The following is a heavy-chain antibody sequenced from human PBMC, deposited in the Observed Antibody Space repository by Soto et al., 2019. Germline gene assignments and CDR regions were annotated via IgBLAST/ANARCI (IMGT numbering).Heavy chain of an antibody. CDR3: AKDLARLVLVPAAKDY. V-gene: IGHV3-23*01. J-gene: IGHJ4*02. D-gene: IGHD2-2*01. CDR1: GFTFSSYA. CDR2: ISYSGGST. Sequence: VQLLESGGGLVQPGGSLRLSCAASGFTFSSYAMSWVRQAPGKGLEWVSVISYSGGSTYYADSVKGRFTISRDNSKDTLYLQMNSLRAEDTALYFCAKDLARLVLVPAAKDYWGQGTLVTVSS.